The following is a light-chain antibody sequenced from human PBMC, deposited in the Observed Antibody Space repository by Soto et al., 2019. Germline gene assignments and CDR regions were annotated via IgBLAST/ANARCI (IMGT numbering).Light chain of an antibody. CDR3: QQRNSYSWT. J-gene: IGKJ1*01. V-gene: IGKV3-11*01. Sequence: EIVMTQSPVTLSVAPEETATLSCTASQSVSSSLAWYQQKNGQAPRLLIYEASTITRGVPARFSGSGYGTDFNLTVSSLETEDFAVYYCQQRNSYSWTFGQGTKVDIK. CDR1: QSVSSS. CDR2: EAS.